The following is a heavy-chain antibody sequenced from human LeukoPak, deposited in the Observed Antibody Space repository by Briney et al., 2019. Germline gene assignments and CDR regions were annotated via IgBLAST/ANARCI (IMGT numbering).Heavy chain of an antibody. CDR3: ARDGVDAGIYFDY. CDR2: INQGGSEK. D-gene: IGHD3-9*01. CDR1: GFVFSSHW. V-gene: IGHV3-7*01. Sequence: QPRGSLRLSCAATGFVFSSHWMSWVRQAPGKGLEWVANINQGGSEKYYVDSVNGRFTISRDNAKNSLYLQMNSLRVEDTAVYYCARDGVDAGIYFDYWGQGNLVTVSS. J-gene: IGHJ4*02.